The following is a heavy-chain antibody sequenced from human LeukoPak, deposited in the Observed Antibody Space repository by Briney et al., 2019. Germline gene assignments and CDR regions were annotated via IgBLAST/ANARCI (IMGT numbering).Heavy chain of an antibody. CDR2: ISSDNSTT. CDR1: GFTFSDYY. Sequence: PGGSLRLSCVVSGFTFSDYYMSWIRQAPGKGLEWVSYISSDNSTTYYADSVKGRFTISRDNAKNSLYLQMNSLRAEDTAVYYCARDSYYYDSSGYYHHLDAFDIWGQGTMVTVSS. D-gene: IGHD3-22*01. CDR3: ARDSYYYDSSGYYHHLDAFDI. V-gene: IGHV3-11*04. J-gene: IGHJ3*02.